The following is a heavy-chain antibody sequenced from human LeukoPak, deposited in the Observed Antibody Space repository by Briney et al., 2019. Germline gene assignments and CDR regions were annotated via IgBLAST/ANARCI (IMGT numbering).Heavy chain of an antibody. J-gene: IGHJ5*02. CDR1: GFTFSSYV. D-gene: IGHD3-22*01. V-gene: IGHV3-30-3*01. Sequence: GVSLRLSCAASGFTFSSYVMHWVRQAPGKGLEWVAFISNDGSNKYYADSVKGRFSISRDNSKNTLYLQMNSLRAEDTAVYYCARDLMIASNWFDPWGQGTLVTVSS. CDR3: ARDLMIASNWFDP. CDR2: ISNDGSNK.